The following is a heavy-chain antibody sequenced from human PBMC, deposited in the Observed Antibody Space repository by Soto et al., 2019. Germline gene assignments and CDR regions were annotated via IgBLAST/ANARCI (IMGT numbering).Heavy chain of an antibody. J-gene: IGHJ4*02. CDR3: ARGSRGDYDFDY. CDR1: GGSISSGGYY. D-gene: IGHD4-17*01. V-gene: IGHV4-31*03. CDR2: IYYSGST. Sequence: SETLSLTCTVSGGSISSGGYYWSWIRQHPGKGLEWIGYIYYSGSTYYNPSPKSRVTISVDTSKNQFSLKLSSVTAADTAVYYCARGSRGDYDFDYWGQGTLVTVS.